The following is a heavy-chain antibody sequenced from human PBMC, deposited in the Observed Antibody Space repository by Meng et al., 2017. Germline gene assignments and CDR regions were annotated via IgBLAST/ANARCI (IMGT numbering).Heavy chain of an antibody. D-gene: IGHD6-13*01. CDR2: INPSGGST. CDR1: GYTFTSYY. J-gene: IGHJ3*02. V-gene: IGHV1-46*01. CDR3: AGAAAGTNAFDI. Sequence: ASVKVSCKASGYTFTSYYMHWVRQAPGQGLEWMGIINPSGGSTSYAQKFQGRVTMTRDTSTSTVYMELSSLRSEDTAVYYCAGAAAGTNAFDIWGQGTMVTVSS.